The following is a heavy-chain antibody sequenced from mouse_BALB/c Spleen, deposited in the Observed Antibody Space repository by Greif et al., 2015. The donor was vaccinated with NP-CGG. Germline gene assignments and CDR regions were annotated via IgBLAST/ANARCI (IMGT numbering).Heavy chain of an antibody. V-gene: IGHV5-6-4*01. D-gene: IGHD2-14*01. CDR1: GFTFSRYT. J-gene: IGHJ2*01. Sequence: EVMLVESGGGLVKPGGSLKLSCAASGFTFSRYTMSWVRQTPEKRLEWVATISSGGSYTYYPDSVKGRFTISRDNAKNTLYLQMSSLKSEDTAMYYCTRVYRYDDYFDYWGQGTTLTVSS. CDR3: TRVYRYDDYFDY. CDR2: ISSGGSYT.